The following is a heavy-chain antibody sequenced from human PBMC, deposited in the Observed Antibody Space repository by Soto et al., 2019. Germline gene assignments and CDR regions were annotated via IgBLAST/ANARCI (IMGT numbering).Heavy chain of an antibody. CDR3: ARSQRTNYDYIWGRRVCYMDV. CDR1: GFSLSNARMG. Sequence: SGPTLVNPTETLTLTCTVSGFSLSNARMGVSWIRQPPGKALEWLAHIFSNDEKSYSTSLKSRLTISKDTSKSQVVLTMTNMDPVDTATYYCARSQRTNYDYIWGRRVCYMDVWGKGTTVTVSS. CDR2: IFSNDEK. V-gene: IGHV2-26*01. J-gene: IGHJ6*03. D-gene: IGHD3-16*01.